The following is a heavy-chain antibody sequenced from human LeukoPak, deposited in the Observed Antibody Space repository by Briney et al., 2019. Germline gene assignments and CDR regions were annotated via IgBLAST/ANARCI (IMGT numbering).Heavy chain of an antibody. Sequence: SETLSLTCTVSGGSISSGGYYWSWIRQPPGKGLEWIGYIYHSGSTYYNPSLKSRVTISVDRSKNQFSLKLSSVTAADTAVYYCARDRNVDTAMVALDAFDIWGQGTMVTVSS. CDR1: GGSISSGGYY. D-gene: IGHD5-18*01. J-gene: IGHJ3*02. CDR3: ARDRNVDTAMVALDAFDI. V-gene: IGHV4-30-2*01. CDR2: IYHSGST.